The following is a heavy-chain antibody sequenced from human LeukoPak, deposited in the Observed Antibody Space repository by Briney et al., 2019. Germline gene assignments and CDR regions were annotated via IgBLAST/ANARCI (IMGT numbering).Heavy chain of an antibody. CDR1: ARTFSSYA. CDR3: ARDLVDTADTGMDV. D-gene: IGHD5-18*01. Sequence: SVKVSCKPSARTFSSYAISCVRQAPGQGREWMGRIIPILGIANYAKKFTGRVTITEDKSTSTAYMGLSSLRSEDTAVYYCARDLVDTADTGMDVWGQGTTVTVSS. J-gene: IGHJ6*02. CDR2: IIPILGIA. V-gene: IGHV1-69*04.